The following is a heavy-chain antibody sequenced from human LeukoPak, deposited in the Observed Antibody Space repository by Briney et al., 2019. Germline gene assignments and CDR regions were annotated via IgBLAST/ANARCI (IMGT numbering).Heavy chain of an antibody. V-gene: IGHV3-23*01. CDR3: AKALAWELLPAFDI. CDR2: ISGSGGRT. CDR1: GFTFNSYA. D-gene: IGHD1-26*01. Sequence: GGSLRLSCAASGFTFNSYAMSWVRQAPGKGLEWVSAISGSGGRTYYGDSVKGRFTLSRDNSKNTLYLQMNSLRAEDTAVYYCAKALAWELLPAFDIWGQGTMVTVSS. J-gene: IGHJ3*02.